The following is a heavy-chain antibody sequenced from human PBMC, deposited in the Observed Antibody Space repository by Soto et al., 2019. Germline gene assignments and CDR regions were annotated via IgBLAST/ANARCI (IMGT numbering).Heavy chain of an antibody. CDR2: IVVGSGNT. J-gene: IGHJ6*03. CDR3: AAGPTEGFWGYYYYYMDV. CDR1: GFTFTSSA. D-gene: IGHD3-16*01. V-gene: IGHV1-58*02. Sequence: ASVKVSCKASGFTFTSSAMQWVRQARGQRLEWIGWIVVGSGNTNYAQKFQERVTITRDMSTSTAYMELSSLRSEDTAVYYCAAGPTEGFWGYYYYYMDVWGKGTTVTVSS.